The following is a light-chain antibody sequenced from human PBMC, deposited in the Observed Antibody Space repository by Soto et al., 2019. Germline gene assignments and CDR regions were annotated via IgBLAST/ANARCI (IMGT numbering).Light chain of an antibody. V-gene: IGLV2-14*01. J-gene: IGLJ1*01. CDR2: DVS. CDR3: SSYTTSITYV. Sequence: QSVLTQPASVSGSPGQSITISCTGTSNDVGAYNYVSWYQQHPGTAPKLMIYDVSNRPSGVSNRFSASKSGNTASLTISGLQAEDEADYFCSSYTTSITYVFGPGTKLTVL. CDR1: SNDVGAYNY.